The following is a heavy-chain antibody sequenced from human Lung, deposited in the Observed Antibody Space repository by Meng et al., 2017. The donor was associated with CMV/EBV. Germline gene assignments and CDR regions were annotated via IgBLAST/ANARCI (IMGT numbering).Heavy chain of an antibody. CDR1: GYPFSTHS. CDR2: ISTNTGTP. V-gene: IGHV7-4-1*02. D-gene: IGHD2/OR15-2a*01. CDR3: ARGGNFDP. Sequence: QVQRVQAVVESKNSGASVTGSCRVSGYPFSTHSINWVRQAHGRGLEWMGWISTNTGTPTYTQGFTGRFVFSLDTSVSTAYLQISSLKAEDTAVYYCARGGNFDPWGQGTLVTVSS. J-gene: IGHJ5*02.